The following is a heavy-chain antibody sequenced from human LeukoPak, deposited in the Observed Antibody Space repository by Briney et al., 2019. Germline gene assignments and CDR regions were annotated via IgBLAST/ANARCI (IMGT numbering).Heavy chain of an antibody. Sequence: PSETLSLTCAVYGGSFSGYYWSWIRQPPGKGLEWIGEINHSGSTNYNPSLKSRVNISVDTSKNQFSLKLSSVTAADTAVYYCARGPPXYYXXXRYXXAPFDHRGQGTLVPV. J-gene: IGHJ5*02. D-gene: IGHD3-10*01. CDR1: GGSFSGYY. V-gene: IGHV4-34*01. CDR2: INHSGST. CDR3: ARGPPXYYXXXRYXXAPFDH.